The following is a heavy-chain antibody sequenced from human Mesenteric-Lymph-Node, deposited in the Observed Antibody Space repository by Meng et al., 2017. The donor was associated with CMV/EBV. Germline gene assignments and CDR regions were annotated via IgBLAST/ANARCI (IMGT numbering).Heavy chain of an antibody. V-gene: IGHV1-69*05. J-gene: IGHJ4*02. CDR2: IIPIFGTA. CDR1: GGTFSSYA. Sequence: SVKVSCKASGGTFSSYAISWVRQAPGQGLEWMGGIIPIFGTANYAQKFQGRVTITTDESTSTAYMELSSLRSEDTAVYYCAREPAEDFGVVPGDYWGQGTLVTVSS. D-gene: IGHD3-3*01. CDR3: AREPAEDFGVVPGDY.